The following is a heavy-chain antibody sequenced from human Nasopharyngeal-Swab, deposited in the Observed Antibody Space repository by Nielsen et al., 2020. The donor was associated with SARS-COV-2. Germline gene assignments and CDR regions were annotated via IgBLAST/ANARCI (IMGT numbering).Heavy chain of an antibody. CDR1: GGSFSGYY. CDR2: INHSGST. D-gene: IGHD3-10*01. V-gene: IGHV4-34*01. Sequence: SETLSLTYAVYGGSFSGYYWSWIRQPPGKGLEWIGEINHSGSTNYNPSLKSRVTISVDTSKNQFSLKLSSVTAADTAVYYCARRSREYYYGSGSYYNGYYYGMDVWGQGTTVTVSS. CDR3: ARRSREYYYGSGSYYNGYYYGMDV. J-gene: IGHJ6*02.